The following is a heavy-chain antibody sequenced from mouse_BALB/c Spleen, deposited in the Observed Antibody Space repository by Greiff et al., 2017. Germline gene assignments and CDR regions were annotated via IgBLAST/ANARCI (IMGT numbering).Heavy chain of an antibody. Sequence: VQLQQSAAELARPGASVKMSCKASGYTFTSYTMHWVKQRPGQGLEWIGYINPSSGYTEYNQKFKDKTTLTADKSSSTAYMQLSSLTSEDSAVYYCASYYRYYAMDDWGQGTSVTVSS. V-gene: IGHV1-4*02. CDR3: ASYYRYYAMDD. CDR1: GYTFTSYT. CDR2: INPSSGYT. D-gene: IGHD2-12*01. J-gene: IGHJ4*01.